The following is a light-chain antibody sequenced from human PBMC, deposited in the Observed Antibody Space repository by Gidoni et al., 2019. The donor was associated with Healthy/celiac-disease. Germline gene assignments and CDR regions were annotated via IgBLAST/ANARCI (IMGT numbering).Light chain of an antibody. Sequence: AIWMHPSPSLLSASSGDRVTISCRMSQGISSYLAWYQQKPGKAPKLLIYDASNLKSGVPSRFSGSGSGTDFTLTISCLQPEDFATYYCQQYNSCSYTFGQGTKLEIK. V-gene: IGKV1D-8*02. CDR3: QQYNSCSYT. CDR1: QGISSY. J-gene: IGKJ2*01. CDR2: DAS.